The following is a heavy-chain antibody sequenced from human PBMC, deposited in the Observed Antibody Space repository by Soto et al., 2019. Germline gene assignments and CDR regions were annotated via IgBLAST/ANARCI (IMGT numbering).Heavy chain of an antibody. CDR1: GGSISSYY. J-gene: IGHJ6*03. V-gene: IGHV4-59*08. Sequence: SETLSLTCTVSGGSISSYYWSWIRQPPGKGLEWIGYIYYSGNTNYNPSLKSRVTISVDTSKNQFSLKLSSVTAADTAVYYCATSGGSGSLYYYYYMDVWGKGTTVTVSS. D-gene: IGHD3-10*01. CDR3: ATSGGSGSLYYYYYMDV. CDR2: IYYSGNT.